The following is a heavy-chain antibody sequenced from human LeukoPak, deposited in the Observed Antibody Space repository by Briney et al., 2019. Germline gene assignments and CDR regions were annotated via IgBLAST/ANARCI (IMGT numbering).Heavy chain of an antibody. CDR3: ARVVCASCRPVESWFDP. D-gene: IGHD2-15*01. CDR2: ISYTGST. J-gene: IGHJ5*02. CDR1: GDSLSRNVDD. V-gene: IGHV4-39*01. Sequence: SETLSLTCTVSGDSLSRNVDDWVWIRQPPGRGLEWMGSISYTGSTYYNPSLKSRVFISLDTSKNQFSLSVTSVTAADTALYYCARVVCASCRPVESWFDPWGQGTLVIVSS.